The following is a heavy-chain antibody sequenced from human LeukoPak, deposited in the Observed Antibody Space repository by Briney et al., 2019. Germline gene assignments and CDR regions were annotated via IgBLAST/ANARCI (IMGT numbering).Heavy chain of an antibody. J-gene: IGHJ3*02. CDR2: INPNSGGT. V-gene: IGHV1-2*02. D-gene: IGHD6-13*01. Sequence: GASVKVSCKASGYTFTGYYMHWVRQAPGQGLEWMGWINPNSGGTNYAQKFQGRVTVTRDTSISTAYMELSRLRSDDTAVYYCAREQHIDIAAAGTLPDAFDIWGQGTMVTVSS. CDR1: GYTFTGYY. CDR3: AREQHIDIAAAGTLPDAFDI.